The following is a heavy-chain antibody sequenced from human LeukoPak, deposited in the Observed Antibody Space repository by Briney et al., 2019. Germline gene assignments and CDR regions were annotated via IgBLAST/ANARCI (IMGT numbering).Heavy chain of an antibody. CDR1: GGSMSNYY. CDR3: ARSDYGGDPTYDAFDI. D-gene: IGHD4-23*01. J-gene: IGHJ3*02. Sequence: SETLSLTCTVSGGSMSNYYWGWIRQPAEKGLEWIGRLRTTGSTNYNPSLKGRVTMSLDTSKKQFSLKLTSVTAADTAVYYCARSDYGGDPTYDAFDIWGQGSMVTVSS. CDR2: LRTTGST. V-gene: IGHV4-4*07.